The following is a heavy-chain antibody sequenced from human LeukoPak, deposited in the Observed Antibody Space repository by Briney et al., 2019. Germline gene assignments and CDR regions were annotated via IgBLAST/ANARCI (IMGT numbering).Heavy chain of an antibody. D-gene: IGHD3-3*01. Sequence: QPGGSLRLSCAASGFAFSNFAMSWVRQAPGKGLEWVSVMSGSGYYTYYVESVKGRFTISRDNSKNTLYLHMNSLRADDTAVYYCAKMEGQRLYDYCMDVWGRGTTVTVSS. CDR1: GFAFSNFA. CDR3: AKMEGQRLYDYCMDV. CDR2: MSGSGYYT. J-gene: IGHJ6*03. V-gene: IGHV3-23*01.